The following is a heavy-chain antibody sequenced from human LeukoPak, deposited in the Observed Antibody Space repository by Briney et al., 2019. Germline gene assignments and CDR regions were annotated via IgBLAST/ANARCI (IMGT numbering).Heavy chain of an antibody. CDR3: SRYGDRSNREFDY. V-gene: IGHV4-39*01. Sequence: SETLSLTCTVSSDSISSYYWGRIRQPPGKGLEWIASFYYSGNTYYNPSLKSRITISVDTSRNQFSLKLNSVTAADTAVYYCSRYGDRSNREFDYWGQGTLVTVSS. CDR2: FYYSGNT. J-gene: IGHJ4*02. CDR1: SDSISSYY. D-gene: IGHD2-21*02.